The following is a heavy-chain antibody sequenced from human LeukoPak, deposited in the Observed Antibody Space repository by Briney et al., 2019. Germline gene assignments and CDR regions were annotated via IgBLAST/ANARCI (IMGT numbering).Heavy chain of an antibody. Sequence: GGSLRLSCAASGFTFSSYAMHWVRQAPGKGLEWVAVISYDGSNKYYADSVKGRFTISRDNSKNTLYLQMNSLRAEDTAVYYCARDFGYWGQGTLVTVSS. CDR1: GFTFSSYA. J-gene: IGHJ4*02. CDR3: ARDFGY. V-gene: IGHV3-30-3*01. CDR2: ISYDGSNK.